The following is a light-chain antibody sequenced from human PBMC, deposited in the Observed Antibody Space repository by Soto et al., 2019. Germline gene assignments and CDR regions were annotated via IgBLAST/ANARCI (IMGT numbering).Light chain of an antibody. CDR2: DVS. CDR3: SSYTSSNTYV. Sequence: QPVLAQPASGFGFPGQPITISCTGTSSDVGAYNYVSWYQQHPGKAPKLMIYDVSNRPSGVSNRFSGSKSGNTASLTISGLQAEDEADYYCSSYTSSNTYVFGTGTKVTVL. CDR1: SSDVGAYNY. J-gene: IGLJ1*01. V-gene: IGLV2-14*03.